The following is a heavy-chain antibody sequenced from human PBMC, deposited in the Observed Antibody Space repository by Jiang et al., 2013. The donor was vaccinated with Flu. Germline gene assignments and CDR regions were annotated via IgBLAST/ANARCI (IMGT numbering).Heavy chain of an antibody. CDR3: VREERSARGNGDYYNH. Sequence: VQLVESGGGLVQPGGSLRLSCAASGFTFSNFWMHWVRQAPGKGLVWVARINSDGSTTSYADSVKGRFTISRDNAKKTLSLQMDSLRAEDTAVYYCVREERSARGNGDYYNHWGQGSLVTVSS. CDR1: GFTFSNFW. J-gene: IGHJ1*01. D-gene: IGHD1-26*01. CDR2: INSDGSTT. V-gene: IGHV3-74*01.